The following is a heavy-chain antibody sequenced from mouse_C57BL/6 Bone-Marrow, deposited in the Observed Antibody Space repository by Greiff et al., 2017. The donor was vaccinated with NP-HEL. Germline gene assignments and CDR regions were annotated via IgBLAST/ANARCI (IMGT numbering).Heavy chain of an antibody. V-gene: IGHV1-22*01. CDR1: GYTFTDYN. J-gene: IGHJ4*01. CDR2: INPNNGGT. Sequence: EVKLVESGPELVKPGASVKMSCKASGYTFTDYNMHWVKQSHGKSLEWIGYINPNNGGTSYNQKFKGKATLTVNKSSSTAYMELRSLTSEDSAVYYCGGSYYAMDYWGQGTSVTVSS. CDR3: GGSYYAMDY.